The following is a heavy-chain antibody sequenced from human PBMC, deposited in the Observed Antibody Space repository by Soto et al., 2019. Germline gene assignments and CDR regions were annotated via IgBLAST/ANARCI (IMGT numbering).Heavy chain of an antibody. CDR2: MSYDGTNE. J-gene: IGHJ4*02. D-gene: IGHD6-19*01. V-gene: IGHV3-30*04. CDR1: GFSFTHYT. Sequence: GGSLRLSCAAYGFSFTHYTINWVRQAPGKGLEWVAVMSYDGTNEYYADSVKGRFTISRDNSKSTVYLQMNSLTPEDTALYYCARKWGTYSSASLDYWGLGTLVTVSS. CDR3: ARKWGTYSSASLDY.